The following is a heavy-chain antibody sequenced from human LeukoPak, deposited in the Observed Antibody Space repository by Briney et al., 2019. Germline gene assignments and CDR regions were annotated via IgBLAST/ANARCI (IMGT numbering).Heavy chain of an antibody. CDR1: GGTFSSYA. D-gene: IGHD5-12*01. Sequence: TVKVSCKASGGTFSSYAISWVRQAPGQGLEWMGGIIPIFGTANYAQKFQGRVTITTDESTSTAYMELSSLRSEDTAVYYCARGATRFWVFDYWGQGTLVTVSS. V-gene: IGHV1-69*05. CDR3: ARGATRFWVFDY. J-gene: IGHJ4*02. CDR2: IIPIFGTA.